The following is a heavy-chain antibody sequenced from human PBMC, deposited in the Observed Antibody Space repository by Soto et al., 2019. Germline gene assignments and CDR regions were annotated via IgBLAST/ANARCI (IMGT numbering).Heavy chain of an antibody. CDR3: ANGVEPIVVVSGMDY. V-gene: IGHV3-23*01. CDR2: ISGSGGST. Sequence: EVQLLESGGGLVQPGGSLRLSCAASGFTFSTYAMSWVRQAPGKGLEWVSTISGSGGSTYYADSVKGRFTISRDNSKNTLDLQMNSLRAGDTAVYYCANGVEPIVVVSGMDYWGQGTLVTVSS. D-gene: IGHD2-15*01. J-gene: IGHJ4*02. CDR1: GFTFSTYA.